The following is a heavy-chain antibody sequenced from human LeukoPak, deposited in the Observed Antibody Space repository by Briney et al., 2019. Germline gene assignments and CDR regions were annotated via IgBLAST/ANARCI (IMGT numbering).Heavy chain of an antibody. CDR3: ASPRGSPIGGYNWFDP. CDR2: IYYSGST. Sequence: SETLSLTCTVSGGSISSSSYYWGWIRQPPGKGVEWIGSIYYSGSTYYNPSLKSRVTISVETSKNQFSLKLSSVTAADPAVYYCASPRGSPIGGYNWFDPWGQGTLVTVSS. V-gene: IGHV4-39*01. CDR1: GGSISSSSYY. D-gene: IGHD2-15*01. J-gene: IGHJ5*02.